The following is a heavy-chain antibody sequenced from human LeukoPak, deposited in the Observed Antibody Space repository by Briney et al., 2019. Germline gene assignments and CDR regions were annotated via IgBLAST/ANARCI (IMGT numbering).Heavy chain of an antibody. CDR2: INQDGSQK. CDR1: GITFSNSW. Sequence: PGGSLRLSCAASGITFSNSWMHWIRQAPGKGLEWVGNINQDGSQKYYVDSVKGRFTISRDTAKNSVDLEMNSLRAEDTAVYFCARDRGFTSYDFWGQGILVTVSS. V-gene: IGHV3-7*01. J-gene: IGHJ4*02. CDR3: ARDRGFTSYDF. D-gene: IGHD3/OR15-3a*01.